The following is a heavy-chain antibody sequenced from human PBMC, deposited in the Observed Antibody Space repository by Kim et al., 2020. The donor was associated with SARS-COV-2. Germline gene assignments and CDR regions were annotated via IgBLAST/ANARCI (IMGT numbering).Heavy chain of an antibody. J-gene: IGHJ5*02. CDR2: IYHSGST. V-gene: IGHV4-4*02. Sequence: SETLSLTCAVSGGSISSSNWWSWVRQPPGKGLEWIGEIYHSGSTNYNPSLKSRVTISVDKSKNQFSLKLSSVTAADTAVYYCARIQGFGEYIRGFDPWGQGTLVTVSS. D-gene: IGHD3-10*01. CDR1: GGSISSSNW. CDR3: ARIQGFGEYIRGFDP.